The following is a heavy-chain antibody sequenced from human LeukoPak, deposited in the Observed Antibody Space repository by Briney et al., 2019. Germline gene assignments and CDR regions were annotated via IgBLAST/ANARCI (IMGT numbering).Heavy chain of an antibody. V-gene: IGHV3-48*01. Sequence: GGSLRLSCAASGFTFSSYSMNWVRQAPGKGLEWVSYISSSGSTIYYADSVKGRFTISRDKAKNSLYLQMNSLRAEDTAVYYCAELGITMIGGVWGKGTTVTISS. CDR1: GFTFSSYS. CDR3: AELGITMIGGV. D-gene: IGHD3-10*02. CDR2: ISSSGSTI. J-gene: IGHJ6*04.